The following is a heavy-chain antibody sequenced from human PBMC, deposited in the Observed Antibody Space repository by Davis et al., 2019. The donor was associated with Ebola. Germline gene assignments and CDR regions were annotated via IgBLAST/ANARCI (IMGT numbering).Heavy chain of an antibody. D-gene: IGHD3-22*01. CDR3: ARDPGYYYDSSGYN. V-gene: IGHV3-11*06. CDR2: ISSSSSYT. J-gene: IGHJ4*02. Sequence: GESLKISCAASGFTFSDYYMSWIRQAPGKGLEWVSYISSSSSYTNYADSVKGRFTISRDNAKNSLYLQMNSLRDEDTAVYYCARDPGYYYDSSGYNWGQGTLVTVSS. CDR1: GFTFSDYY.